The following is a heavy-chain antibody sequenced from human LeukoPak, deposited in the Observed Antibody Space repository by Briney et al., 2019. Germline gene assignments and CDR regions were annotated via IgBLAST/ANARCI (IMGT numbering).Heavy chain of an antibody. CDR1: GFTFSDYY. V-gene: IGHV3-11*01. Sequence: GGSLRLSCAASGFTFSDYYMSWIRQAPGRGLEWVSYISSSGSTIYYADSVKGRFTISRDNAKNSLYLQMNSLRAEDTAVYYYARTLRGYSGYGDYGDYYEFGYWGQGTLVTVSS. CDR3: ARTLRGYSGYGDYGDYYEFGY. CDR2: ISSSGSTI. D-gene: IGHD5-12*01. J-gene: IGHJ4*02.